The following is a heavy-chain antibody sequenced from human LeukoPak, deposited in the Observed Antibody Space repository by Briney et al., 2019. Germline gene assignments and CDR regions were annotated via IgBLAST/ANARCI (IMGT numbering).Heavy chain of an antibody. CDR2: INHSGST. Sequence: PGGSLRLSCAASGFTFSSYAMSWIRQPPGKGLEWIGEINHSGSTNYNPSLKSRVTISVDTSRNQFSLKLNSVTAADTAVYYCAKSNGYGLIDIWGQGTMVTVSS. CDR1: GFTFSSYA. CDR3: AKSNGYGLIDI. D-gene: IGHD3-22*01. V-gene: IGHV4-34*08. J-gene: IGHJ3*02.